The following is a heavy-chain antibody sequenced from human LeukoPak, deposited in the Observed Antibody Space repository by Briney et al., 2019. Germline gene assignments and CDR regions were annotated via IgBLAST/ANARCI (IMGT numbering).Heavy chain of an antibody. V-gene: IGHV3-21*01. Sequence: GGSLRLSCAASGFTFSDYGMHWVRQAPGRGLEWVSSISSSSTYIYYADSVKGRFTISRDNAKNSLYLQMNSLRAEDTAVYYCARASGYGSGDYWGQGTLVTVSS. CDR3: ARASGYGSGDY. CDR2: ISSSSTYI. CDR1: GFTFSDYG. J-gene: IGHJ4*02. D-gene: IGHD3-10*01.